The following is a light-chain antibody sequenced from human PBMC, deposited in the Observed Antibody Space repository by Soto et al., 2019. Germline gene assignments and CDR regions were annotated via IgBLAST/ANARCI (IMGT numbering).Light chain of an antibody. CDR3: QTWGTGNVV. Sequence: QLMLTQSPSASASLGASVKLTCTLSSGHSSYAIAWHQQQPEKGPRYLMKLNSDGSHSKGDGIPDRFSGSSSGAERYLTISSLQSEDEADYYCQTWGTGNVVFGGGTKLTVL. CDR1: SGHSSYA. J-gene: IGLJ2*01. V-gene: IGLV4-69*01. CDR2: LNSDGSH.